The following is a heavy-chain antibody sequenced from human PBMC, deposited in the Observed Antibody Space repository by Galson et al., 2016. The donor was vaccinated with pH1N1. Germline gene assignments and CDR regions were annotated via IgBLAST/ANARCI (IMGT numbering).Heavy chain of an antibody. J-gene: IGHJ4*02. D-gene: IGHD5-12*01. Sequence: SLRLSCAASGFTFTSYAMHWVRQAPGRGLEWVAVILYDGTNEYYADSGKGRCTISRDNTQSTVYLQTNSLRPEDTAVYYCARDSEYSGHEGFHWAQGTLVIVSS. V-gene: IGHV3-30*04. CDR3: ARDSEYSGHEGFH. CDR2: ILYDGTNE. CDR1: GFTFTSYA.